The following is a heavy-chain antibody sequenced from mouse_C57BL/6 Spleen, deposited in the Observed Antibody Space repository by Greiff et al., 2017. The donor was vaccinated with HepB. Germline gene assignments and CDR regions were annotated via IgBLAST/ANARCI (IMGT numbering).Heavy chain of an antibody. D-gene: IGHD3-3*01. CDR1: GYSITSGYD. V-gene: IGHV3-1*01. CDR3: ARDGLGRGFSY. J-gene: IGHJ3*01. Sequence: EVKLEESGPGMVKPSQSLSLTCTVTGYSITSGYDWHWIRHFPGNKLEWMGYISYSGSTNYNPSLKSRISITHDPSKNHFFLKLNSVTTEDTATYFCARDGLGRGFSYRGQGTLGTVSA. CDR2: ISYSGST.